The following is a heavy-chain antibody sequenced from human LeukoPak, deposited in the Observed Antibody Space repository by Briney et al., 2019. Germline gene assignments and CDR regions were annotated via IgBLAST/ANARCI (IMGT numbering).Heavy chain of an antibody. V-gene: IGHV4-39*01. D-gene: IGHD3-9*01. J-gene: IGHJ3*02. CDR3: ARRFPVLTDYRGDAFDI. CDR2: VSYSGRT. CDR1: GVSITTNNYY. Sequence: SETLSLTCTVSGVSITTNNYYWGWIRQPPGKGLEWIGSVSYSGRTYSNPSLKSRVTTSVDTSKNQFSLKLSSVTAADTAVYYCARRFPVLTDYRGDAFDIWGQGTMVTVSS.